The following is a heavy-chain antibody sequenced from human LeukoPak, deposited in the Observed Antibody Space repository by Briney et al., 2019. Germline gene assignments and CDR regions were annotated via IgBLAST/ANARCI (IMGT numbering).Heavy chain of an antibody. D-gene: IGHD3-22*01. CDR2: INDYTGDT. CDR3: ARGRIAKIVVVHTFSYGMDV. J-gene: IGHJ6*02. V-gene: IGHV4-34*01. Sequence: SETLSLTCSVYGGSFTDYFWTWIRQSPGKGLEWMGEINDYTGDTNYNPSLNSRVSISLEKSKNQFSLELRSVTAADTAVYYCARGRIAKIVVVHTFSYGMDVWGQGPTVAVSS. CDR1: GGSFTDYF.